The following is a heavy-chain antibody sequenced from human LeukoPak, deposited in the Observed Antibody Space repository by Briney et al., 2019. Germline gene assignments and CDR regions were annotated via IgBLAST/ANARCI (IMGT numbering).Heavy chain of an antibody. J-gene: IGHJ4*02. V-gene: IGHV3-11*04. CDR3: ARGAWELLFPKTYYFDY. D-gene: IGHD3-10*01. CDR1: GFTFSDYY. Sequence: PGGSLRLSCAASGFTFSDYYMSWIRQAPGKGLEWLSYISSSGNIKYYTDSVKGRFTISRDNAKNSLYLQMNSLRAEDTAVYYCARGAWELLFPKTYYFDYWGQGTLVTVSS. CDR2: ISSSGNIK.